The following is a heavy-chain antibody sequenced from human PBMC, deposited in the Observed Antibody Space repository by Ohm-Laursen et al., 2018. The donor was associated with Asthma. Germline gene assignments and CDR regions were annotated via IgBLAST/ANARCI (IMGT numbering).Heavy chain of an antibody. V-gene: IGHV1-46*03. J-gene: IGHJ6*02. CDR2: INPSGGST. CDR1: GYTFTSYY. D-gene: IGHD3-3*01. CDR3: ARCFGVVIPPSNYYYYGMDV. Sequence: GASVKVSCNASGYTFTSYYMHWVRQAPGQGLEWMGIINPSGGSTSYAQKFQGRVTMTRDTSTSTVYMELSSLRSEDTAVYYCARCFGVVIPPSNYYYYGMDVWGQGTTVTVSS.